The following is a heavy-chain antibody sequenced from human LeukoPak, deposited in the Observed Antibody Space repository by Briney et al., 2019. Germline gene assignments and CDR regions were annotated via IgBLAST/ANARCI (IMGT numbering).Heavy chain of an antibody. J-gene: IGHJ4*02. D-gene: IGHD3-3*01. CDR2: ISGSGGST. V-gene: IGHV3-23*01. CDR3: AKCPSTYDFRSGFDY. Sequence: QRGGSLRLSCAASGFTFSSYAMSCGRQAPGKGVEWASAISGSGGSTYYADSVKGRFTISRDNSKNTLYLQMNSMRGQGTAVHSCAKCPSTYDFRSGFDYWGQGTLVTVSS. CDR1: GFTFSSYA.